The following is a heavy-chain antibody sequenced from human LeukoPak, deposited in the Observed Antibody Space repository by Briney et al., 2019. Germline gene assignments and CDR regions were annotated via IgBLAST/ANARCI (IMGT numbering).Heavy chain of an antibody. CDR3: ARSTATVVTRVNAFDI. CDR1: GFTVSSNY. CDR2: IYSGGST. V-gene: IGHV3-53*01. D-gene: IGHD4-23*01. Sequence: GGSLRLSCAASGFTVSSNYMSWVRQAPGKGLEWVSVIYSGGSTYYADSVKGRFTISRDNSKNTLYLQMNSLRAEDTAVYYCARSTATVVTRVNAFDIWGQGTMVTVSS. J-gene: IGHJ3*02.